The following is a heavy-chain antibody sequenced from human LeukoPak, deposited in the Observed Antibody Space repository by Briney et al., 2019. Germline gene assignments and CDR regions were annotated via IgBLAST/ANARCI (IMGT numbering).Heavy chain of an antibody. CDR2: IYPGDSDT. CDR3: ARQATNRVVSDY. Sequence: GWIRQPPGKALEWMGIIYPGDSDTRYSPSFQGQVTISADKSISTAYLQWSSLKASDTAMYYCARQATNRVVSDYWGQGTLVTVSS. J-gene: IGHJ4*02. V-gene: IGHV5-51*01. D-gene: IGHD3-3*01.